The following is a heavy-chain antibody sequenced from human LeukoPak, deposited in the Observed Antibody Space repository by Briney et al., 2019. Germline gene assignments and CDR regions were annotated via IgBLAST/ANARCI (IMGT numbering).Heavy chain of an antibody. Sequence: PSETLSLTCTVSGGSISSSSYYWGWIRQPPGKGLKWIGSIYYSGSTYYNPSLKSRVTISVDTSKNQFSLRLNSVTAADTAVYYCAREDHDAFDIWGQGTMVTVSS. V-gene: IGHV4-39*07. J-gene: IGHJ3*02. CDR3: AREDHDAFDI. CDR2: IYYSGST. CDR1: GGSISSSSYY.